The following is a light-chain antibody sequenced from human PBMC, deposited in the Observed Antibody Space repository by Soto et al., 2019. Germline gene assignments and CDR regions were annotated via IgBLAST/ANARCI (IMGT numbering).Light chain of an antibody. J-gene: IGKJ4*01. Sequence: VVTQTPLSLSVTPGQPASISCNSSQSLMHSDGKTYMNWYLQKPGQPPQLLIYEVSKRFSGVPARFSGSGSGTDFALTFSRVEPEDVGVYYCMQSRQLLNVGGGTKVESK. CDR3: MQSRQLLN. CDR2: EVS. CDR1: QSLMHSDGKTY. V-gene: IGKV2D-29*01.